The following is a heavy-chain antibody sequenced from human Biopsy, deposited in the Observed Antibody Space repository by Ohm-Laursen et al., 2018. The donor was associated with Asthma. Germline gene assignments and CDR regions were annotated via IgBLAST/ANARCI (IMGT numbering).Heavy chain of an antibody. CDR1: GGSFSAYY. Sequence: LDTLSLTCAVYGGSFSAYYWSWIRQPPGKGLEWIAEINHSGSTNYNPSLKSRVTMSVDTSKNQLFLNLSSVTAADTAVYYCARAASTTVFWSGYSHNWFDPWGQGTLVTVSS. CDR3: ARAASTTVFWSGYSHNWFDP. D-gene: IGHD3-3*01. J-gene: IGHJ5*02. V-gene: IGHV4-34*01. CDR2: INHSGST.